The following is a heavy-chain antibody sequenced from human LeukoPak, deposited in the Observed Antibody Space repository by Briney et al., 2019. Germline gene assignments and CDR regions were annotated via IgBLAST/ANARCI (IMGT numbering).Heavy chain of an antibody. V-gene: IGHV3-33*01. D-gene: IGHD3-10*01. CDR2: IWYDGSNK. CDR3: ARKENVYYYFDY. CDR1: GFTFSSYG. J-gene: IGHJ4*02. Sequence: PGGSLRLSCAASGFTFSSYGMHWVRQAPGKGLEWVAVIWYDGSNKYYADSVKGRFTISRDNSKNTLYLQMNSLRAEDTAVYYCARKENVYYYFDYWGQGTLVTVSS.